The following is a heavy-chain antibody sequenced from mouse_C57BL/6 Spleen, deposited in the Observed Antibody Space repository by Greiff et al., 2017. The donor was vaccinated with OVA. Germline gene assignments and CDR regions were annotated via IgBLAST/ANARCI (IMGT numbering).Heavy chain of an antibody. D-gene: IGHD1-1*01. CDR1: GYSITSGYY. J-gene: IGHJ3*01. Sequence: VQLQQSGPGLVKPSQSLSLTCSVTGYSITSGYYWNWIRQFPGNKLEWMGYISYDGSNNYNPSLKNRISITRDTSKNQFFLKLNSVTTEDTATYYCARTGYGSSSFAYWGQGTLVTVSA. V-gene: IGHV3-6*01. CDR2: ISYDGSN. CDR3: ARTGYGSSSFAY.